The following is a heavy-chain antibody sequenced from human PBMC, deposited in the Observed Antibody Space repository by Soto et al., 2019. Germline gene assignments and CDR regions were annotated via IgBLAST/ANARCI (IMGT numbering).Heavy chain of an antibody. CDR3: ARLGPSASGTYSFRHNRFDT. D-gene: IGHD3-10*01. CDR2: IFIGGTT. J-gene: IGHJ5*02. CDR1: GFTVSTSQ. V-gene: IGHV3-53*01. Sequence: EVQLVESGGRLVQPGGSLRLSCAASGFTVSTSQMTWVRQAPGKGLECVSVIFIGGTTQYAESVKGRFTISRDKSANTVVLKMNSVRAEDTAVYYCARLGPSASGTYSFRHNRFDTWGQGTQVTVSP.